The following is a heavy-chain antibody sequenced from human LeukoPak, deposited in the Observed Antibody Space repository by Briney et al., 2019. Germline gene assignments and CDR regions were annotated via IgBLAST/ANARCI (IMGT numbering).Heavy chain of an antibody. D-gene: IGHD3-22*01. J-gene: IGHJ4*02. CDR2: INHSGST. V-gene: IGHV4-34*01. Sequence: GSLRLSCAASGFTFSSYWMSWVRQAPGKGLEWIGEINHSGSTNYNPSLKSRVTISVDTSKNQFSLKLSSVTAADTAVYYCARGLAYYYDSSGYLSTRKERRFDYWGQGTLVTVSS. CDR1: GFTFSSYW. CDR3: ARGLAYYYDSSGYLSTRKERRFDY.